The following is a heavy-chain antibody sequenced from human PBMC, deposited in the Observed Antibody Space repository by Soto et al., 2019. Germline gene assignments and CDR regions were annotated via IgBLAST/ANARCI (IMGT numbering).Heavy chain of an antibody. CDR3: ARGCTNGVCYLYAFDI. D-gene: IGHD2-8*01. Sequence: QVQLVQSGAEVKKPGASVKVSCKASGYTFTSYAMHWVRQAPGHRLEWMGWINAGNGNTKYSQKFQGRVTITRDTSASTAYMELSSLRSEDTAVYYCARGCTNGVCYLYAFDIWGQGTMVTVSS. CDR2: INAGNGNT. CDR1: GYTFTSYA. J-gene: IGHJ3*02. V-gene: IGHV1-3*01.